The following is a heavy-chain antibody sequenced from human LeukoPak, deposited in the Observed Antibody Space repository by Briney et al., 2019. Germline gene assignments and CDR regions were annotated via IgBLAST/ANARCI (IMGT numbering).Heavy chain of an antibody. D-gene: IGHD6-19*01. Sequence: GGSLRLSCAASGFTFSNYGMHWVRQTPGKGLEWVAVISYDGSDNYYVDSVKGRFTISRDNSKNTLYLQMNSLRAEDTALYYCVKRVYTSVSFDCWGQGTLVTVSS. V-gene: IGHV3-30*18. CDR2: ISYDGSDN. CDR1: GFTFSNYG. CDR3: VKRVYTSVSFDC. J-gene: IGHJ4*02.